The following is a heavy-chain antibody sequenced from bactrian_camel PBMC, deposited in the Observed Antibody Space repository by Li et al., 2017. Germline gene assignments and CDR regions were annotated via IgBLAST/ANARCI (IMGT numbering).Heavy chain of an antibody. CDR2: IRTGGGPT. Sequence: HVQLVESGGGSVQAGGSLRLTCAASGRTDSYNVMGWFRQAPGKEREGVAAIRTGGGPTFYSDSVKGRFTVSRDNAKNSLYLQMNNLKPEDTALYYCAVRWSGTRCFASARGYNYNGQGTQVTVS. CDR3: AVRWSGTRCFASARGYNY. V-gene: IGHV3-3*01. J-gene: IGHJ4*01. CDR1: GRTDSYNV. D-gene: IGHD3*01.